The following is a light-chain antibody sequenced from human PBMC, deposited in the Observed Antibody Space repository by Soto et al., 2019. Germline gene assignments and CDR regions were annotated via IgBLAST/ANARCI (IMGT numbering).Light chain of an antibody. CDR2: DVT. CDR1: SSDVGGDNY. V-gene: IGLV2-11*01. CDR3: CSYAGSYTYI. Sequence: QSVLTQPRSVSGSPGQSVTISCTGTSSDVGGDNYVSWYQHHPGKAPKLMIYDVTERPSGVPDRFSASKSGNTASLTISGLQAEDEADYYCCSYAGSYTYIFGTGTKVTVL. J-gene: IGLJ1*01.